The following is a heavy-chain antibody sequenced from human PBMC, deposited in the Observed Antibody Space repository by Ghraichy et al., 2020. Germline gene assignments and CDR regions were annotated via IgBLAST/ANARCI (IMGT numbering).Heavy chain of an antibody. D-gene: IGHD5-24*01. CDR2: MYHSGST. V-gene: IGHV4-38-2*02. CDR3: ARDDLGDAYNSRFDY. Sequence: TLSLTCAVSGYSISTDYYWGWIRQPPGKGLEWIGSMYHSGSTYYNPSLKSRVSISIDTSKNQFSLKLSSVTAADTAVYYCARDDLGDAYNSRFDYWGQGTLVTVSS. J-gene: IGHJ4*02. CDR1: GYSISTDYY.